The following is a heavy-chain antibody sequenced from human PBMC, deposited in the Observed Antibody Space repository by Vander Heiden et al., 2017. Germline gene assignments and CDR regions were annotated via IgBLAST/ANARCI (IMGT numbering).Heavy chain of an antibody. CDR1: GFTFSSYG. CDR2: IWYDGSNK. Sequence: QVQLVESGGGVVQPGRSLRLPCAASGFTFSSYGMHWVRQAPGKGLEWVAVIWYDGSNKYYADSVKGRFTISRDNSKNTLYLQMNSLRAEDTAVYYCARDPGAAAGTNYYYGMDVWGQGTTVTVSS. V-gene: IGHV3-33*01. CDR3: ARDPGAAAGTNYYYGMDV. J-gene: IGHJ6*02. D-gene: IGHD6-13*01.